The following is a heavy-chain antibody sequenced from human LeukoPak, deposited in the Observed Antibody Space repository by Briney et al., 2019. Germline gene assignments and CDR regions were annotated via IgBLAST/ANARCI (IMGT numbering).Heavy chain of an antibody. CDR3: AREAMYSYGNNFDY. D-gene: IGHD5-18*01. Sequence: KPSETLSLTCTVSGGPVSSGSYYWSWIRQPPGKGLEWIGYIYYSGSTNYNPSLKSRVTISVDTSKNQFSLKLSSVTAADTAVYHCAREAMYSYGNNFDYWGQGTLVTVSS. CDR1: GGPVSSGSYY. J-gene: IGHJ4*02. V-gene: IGHV4-61*01. CDR2: IYYSGST.